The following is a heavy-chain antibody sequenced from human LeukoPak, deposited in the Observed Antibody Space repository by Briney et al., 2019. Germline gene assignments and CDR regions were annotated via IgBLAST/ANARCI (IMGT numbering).Heavy chain of an antibody. CDR1: GGTFSSYA. CDR2: IITIFGTA. D-gene: IGHD5-18*01. CDR3: ARAGSYSYGSHFDY. V-gene: IGHV1-69*13. Sequence: GASVKVSCKASGGTFSSYAISWVRQAPGQGLEWMGGIITIFGTANYAQKFQGRVTITADESTSTAYMELSSLRSEDTAVYYCARAGSYSYGSHFDYWGQGTLVTVSS. J-gene: IGHJ4*02.